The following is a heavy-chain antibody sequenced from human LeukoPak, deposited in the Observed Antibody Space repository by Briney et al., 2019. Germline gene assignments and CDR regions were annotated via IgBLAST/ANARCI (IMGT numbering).Heavy chain of an antibody. CDR1: GGTFSNYG. J-gene: IGHJ6*02. V-gene: IGHV1-18*01. CDR2: ISPYNGNI. CDR3: ARLISLTTPPYFYYDMDV. Sequence: ASVKVSCKASGGTFSNYGISWVRQAPGQRLEWMGWISPYNGNINYAQNIQGRVTMTTDTSTSTAYMELRSLRFEDTAVYYCARLISLTTPPYFYYDMDVWGQGTTVIVSS. D-gene: IGHD1-1*01.